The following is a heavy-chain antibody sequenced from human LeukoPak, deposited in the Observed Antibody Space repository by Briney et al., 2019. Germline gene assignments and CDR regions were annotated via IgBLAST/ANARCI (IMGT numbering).Heavy chain of an antibody. D-gene: IGHD6-6*01. CDR3: ARDFSSSSTVYYYYYMDV. V-gene: IGHV4-30-4*07. J-gene: IGHJ6*03. CDR2: FYYSGST. CDR1: GGSISRGGYS. Sequence: SETLSLTCAVSGGSISRGGYSWSWIRQPPGKGLEWIGYFYYSGSTYYNPSLKSRVTISVDTSKNQFSLKLSSVTAADTAIYYCARDFSSSSTVYYYYYMDVWGKGTTVTVSS.